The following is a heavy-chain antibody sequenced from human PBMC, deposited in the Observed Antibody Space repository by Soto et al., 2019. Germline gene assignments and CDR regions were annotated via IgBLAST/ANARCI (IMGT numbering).Heavy chain of an antibody. CDR1: GFTFSDYY. Sequence: PGGSLRLSCAASGFTFSDYYMTWIRQAPGKGLEWVSYISSSGTGIYYADSVKGRFTISRDNAKNSLYLQMSSLRAEDTAMYYCTRAYSDAFDIWGQGTKVTV. D-gene: IGHD2-15*01. CDR3: TRAYSDAFDI. CDR2: ISSSGTGI. J-gene: IGHJ3*02. V-gene: IGHV3-11*01.